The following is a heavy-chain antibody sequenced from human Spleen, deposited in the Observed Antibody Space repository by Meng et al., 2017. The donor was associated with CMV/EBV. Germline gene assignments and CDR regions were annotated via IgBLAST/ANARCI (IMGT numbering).Heavy chain of an antibody. Sequence: GSLRLSCTVSGDSISSFHWSWIRQSPGKELEWIGYVYYSGTTNYNPSLKSRVTMSLDTSKNHFSLKLRSVTTADTAVYFCARGVPYSGAHWFDPWGQGTLVTVS. CDR3: ARGVPYSGAHWFDP. V-gene: IGHV4-59*01. CDR1: GDSISSFH. J-gene: IGHJ5*02. D-gene: IGHD6-25*01. CDR2: VYYSGTT.